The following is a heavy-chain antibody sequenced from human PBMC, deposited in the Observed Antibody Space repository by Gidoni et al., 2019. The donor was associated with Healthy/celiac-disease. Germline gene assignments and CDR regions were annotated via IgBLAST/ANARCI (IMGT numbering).Heavy chain of an antibody. CDR3: ARVLHLGGANDY. D-gene: IGHD3-10*01. J-gene: IGHJ4*02. V-gene: IGHV3-11*06. Sequence: TISRDNAKNSLYLQMNSLRAEDTAVYYCARVLHLGGANDYWGQGTLVTVSS.